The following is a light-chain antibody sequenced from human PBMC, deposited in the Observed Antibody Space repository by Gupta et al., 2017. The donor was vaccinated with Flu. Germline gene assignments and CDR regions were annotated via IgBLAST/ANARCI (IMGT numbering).Light chain of an antibody. V-gene: IGLV1-40*01. CDR3: QSYDSSLSGSGV. Sequence: QSVLTQPPSVSAAPGQRGTISCTGSSSNIGAGYDVHWYQQLPGTAHKLLIYGNSNRPSGVPDRFSGSKSGTSASLAITGLQAEDEADYDCQSYDSSLSGSGVFGGGTKLTVL. CDR2: GNS. CDR1: SSNIGAGYD. J-gene: IGLJ3*02.